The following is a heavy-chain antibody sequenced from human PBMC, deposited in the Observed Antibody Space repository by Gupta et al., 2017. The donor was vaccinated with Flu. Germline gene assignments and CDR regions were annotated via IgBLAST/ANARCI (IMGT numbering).Heavy chain of an antibody. J-gene: IGHJ6*02. D-gene: IGHD2-8*02. CDR3: AREGYCTGGSCYYHGMDV. V-gene: IGHV3-21*02. Sequence: EAQLTESGGGLVKSGGSLRLSGAASGLTLSPYSMDWVRQVPGKGRQWVSSISSSSRFIKYAESVKGRFTVSRDNAKNLLFLQMDSLRAEDTAVYYCAREGYCTGGSCYYHGMDVWGQGTTVTVSS. CDR2: ISSSSRFI. CDR1: GLTLSPYS.